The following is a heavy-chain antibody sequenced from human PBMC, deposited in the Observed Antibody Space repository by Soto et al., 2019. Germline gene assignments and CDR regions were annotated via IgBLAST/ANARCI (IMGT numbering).Heavy chain of an antibody. CDR2: IYYSGST. V-gene: IGHV4-31*03. J-gene: IGHJ5*02. CDR3: ARGVVAARGNWFDP. D-gene: IGHD2-15*01. CDR1: GGSISSGGYN. Sequence: SETLALTCTVSGGSISSGGYNWSWIRQHPGKGLEWIGYIYYSGSTYYNPSLKSRVTISVDTSKNQFSLKLSSVTAADTAVYYCARGVVAARGNWFDPWGQGTLVTVSS.